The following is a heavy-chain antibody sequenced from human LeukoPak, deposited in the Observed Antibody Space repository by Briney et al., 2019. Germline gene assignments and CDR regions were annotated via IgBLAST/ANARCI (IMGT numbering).Heavy chain of an antibody. CDR1: GFTFSSYW. V-gene: IGHV3-7*01. J-gene: IGHJ4*02. CDR2: IKQDGSEK. D-gene: IGHD3-16*01. CDR3: ARVVWGQLTYYFDY. Sequence: GGSLRLSCAASGFTFSSYWMNWVRQAPGKGLEWVANIKQDGSEKYFVDSVKGRFTISRDNAKNSLYLQMHSLRAEDTAVYYCARVVWGQLTYYFDYWGQGTLVTVSS.